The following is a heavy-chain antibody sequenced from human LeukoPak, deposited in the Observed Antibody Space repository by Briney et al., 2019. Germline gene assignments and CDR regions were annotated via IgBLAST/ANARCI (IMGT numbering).Heavy chain of an antibody. CDR1: EYTFTSYY. CDR2: INPSGGST. J-gene: IGHJ4*02. V-gene: IGHV1-46*01. D-gene: IGHD3-9*01. CDR3: ARESPNYDILTGYYMSPFDY. Sequence: ASVKVSCKASEYTFTSYYMHWVRQAPGQGLEWMGIINPSGGSTSYAQKFQGRVTMTRDTSTSTVYMELSSLRSEDTAVYYCARESPNYDILTGYYMSPFDYWGQGTLVTVSS.